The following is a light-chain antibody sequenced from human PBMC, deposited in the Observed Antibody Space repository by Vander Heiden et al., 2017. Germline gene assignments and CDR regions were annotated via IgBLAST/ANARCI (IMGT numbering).Light chain of an antibody. J-gene: IGKJ2*01. V-gene: IGKV4-1*01. CDR1: QSILYSYNNNNY. CDR2: WAS. CDR3: QQYYSIPYT. Sequence: DTVMPLSPDLLAVSLGERATINCKSSQSILYSYNNNNYLAWYQQKPGQPPKLLIYWASTRESGVPGRFTGSGSGADFTLTINSLRPEDAAVYYCQQYYSIPYTFGQGTKLEIK.